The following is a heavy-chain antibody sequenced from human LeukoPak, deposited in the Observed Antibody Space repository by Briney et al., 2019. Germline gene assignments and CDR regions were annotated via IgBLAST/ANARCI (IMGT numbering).Heavy chain of an antibody. J-gene: IGHJ5*02. CDR2: VYHNGST. CDR3: AKMGGHFYDSSTYDPNWFDH. CDR1: GGSIRPNY. D-gene: IGHD3-22*01. Sequence: SETLSLSCTVSGGSIRPNYWNWIRQAPHKGLEWIGYVYHNGSTNFGPAFMNRGTISVDISQNQNSLKLPYVTAADTALYYCAKMGGHFYDSSTYDPNWFDHWGQGILVTVSS. V-gene: IGHV4-59*01.